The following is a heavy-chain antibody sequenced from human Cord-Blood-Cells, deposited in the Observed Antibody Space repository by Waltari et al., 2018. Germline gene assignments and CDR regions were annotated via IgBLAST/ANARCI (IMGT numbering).Heavy chain of an antibody. J-gene: IGHJ3*02. CDR2: ISSSSTI. CDR1: GFTFSSYS. Sequence: EVQLVESGGGLVQPGGSLRLSCAASGFTFSSYSMNWVRQAPGKGLEWVSYISSSSTIYYADSVKGRFTISRDNAKNSLYLQMNSLRAEDTAVYYCARRSRRDAFDIWGQGTMVTVS. CDR3: ARRSRRDAFDI. V-gene: IGHV3-48*01.